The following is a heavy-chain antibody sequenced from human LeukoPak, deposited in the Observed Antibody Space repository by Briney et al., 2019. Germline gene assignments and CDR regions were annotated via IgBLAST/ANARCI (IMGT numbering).Heavy chain of an antibody. Sequence: SVKVSCKASGGTFSSYAISWVRQAPGQGLEWMGRIIPILGIANYAQKFQGRVTITADKSTSTAYMELSSLRSEDTAVYYCARDPDSSSYSSSWYGPFDYWGQGTLVTVSS. V-gene: IGHV1-69*04. CDR1: GGTFSSYA. CDR2: IIPILGIA. D-gene: IGHD6-13*01. J-gene: IGHJ4*02. CDR3: ARDPDSSSYSSSWYGPFDY.